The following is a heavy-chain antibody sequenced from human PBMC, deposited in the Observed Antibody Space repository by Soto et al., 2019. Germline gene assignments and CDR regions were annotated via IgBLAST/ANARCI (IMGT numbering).Heavy chain of an antibody. J-gene: IGHJ4*01. V-gene: IGHV3-66*01. CDR3: VRSFFCVWGGCYALSSH. CDR1: GLTVSSND. D-gene: IGHD2-15*01. CDR2: LYGGGGGT. Sequence: EVLLVQSGGGLVKPGGSLRLSCAASGLTVSSNDMSWVRQAPGQGLEWVSVLYGGGGGTYSADSVKGRFTISRDNAENTLYVQMNTLRDENTAVYYCVRSFFCVWGGCYALSSHLGHGTLVTVSS.